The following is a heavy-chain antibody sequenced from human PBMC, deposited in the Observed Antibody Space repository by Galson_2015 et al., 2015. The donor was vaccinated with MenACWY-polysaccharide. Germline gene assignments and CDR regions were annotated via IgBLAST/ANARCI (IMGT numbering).Heavy chain of an antibody. J-gene: IGHJ2*01. D-gene: IGHD1-1*01. CDR3: ARRGAATAYWYFDL. CDR2: IYPGDSDT. V-gene: IGHV5-51*03. Sequence: QSGAEVKRPGESLQISCKGSGYTFTRYWIGWVRQMPGKGLEWMGIIYPGDSDTRYSPSFQGQVTISADKSISTAYLQWSSLKASDTAIYYCARRGAATAYWYFDLWGRGARVIVSS. CDR1: GYTFTRYW.